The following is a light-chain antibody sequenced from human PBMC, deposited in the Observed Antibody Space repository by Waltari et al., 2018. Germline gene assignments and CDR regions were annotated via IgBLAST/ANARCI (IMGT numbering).Light chain of an antibody. Sequence: EIVLTQSPVTLSLSPGQRATLSCRASQSVSSYLGWYQQKPGQAPRLLIYEASNRATGIPARFSGSGSGTDFTLTISSLEPEDFATYYCQQSYSTPLTFGGGTKVEIK. J-gene: IGKJ4*01. CDR2: EAS. CDR3: QQSYSTPLT. CDR1: QSVSSY. V-gene: IGKV3-11*01.